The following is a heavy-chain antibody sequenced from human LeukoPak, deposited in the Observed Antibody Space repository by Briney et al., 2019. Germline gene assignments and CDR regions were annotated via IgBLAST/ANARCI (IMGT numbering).Heavy chain of an antibody. V-gene: IGHV1-46*01. Sequence: EASVKVSCKTSGYSFTIYHMHWVRQAPGQGLAWMGIINPNTDSTTYAQKFQGRVTMTRDTSTSTVYMEVSRLRSDDTAVYYCARGSGSDWYEASAFWGQGTLVTVSS. J-gene: IGHJ4*02. D-gene: IGHD6-19*01. CDR3: ARGSGSDWYEASAF. CDR1: GYSFTIYH. CDR2: INPNTDST.